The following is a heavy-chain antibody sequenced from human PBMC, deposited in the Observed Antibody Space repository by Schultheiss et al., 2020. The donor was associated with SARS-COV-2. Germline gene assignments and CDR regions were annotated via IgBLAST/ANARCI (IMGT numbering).Heavy chain of an antibody. CDR2: ISDSDGKT. Sequence: GGSLRLSCAASGFTFSSYAMSWVRQAPGKGLEWVSTISDSDGKTSYADSVRGRFTVSRDNSKHTLYLQLNSLRAEDTAVYYCAREKEATGTVYYHGMDVWGQGTTVTVSS. D-gene: IGHD6-13*01. V-gene: IGHV3-23*01. J-gene: IGHJ6*02. CDR1: GFTFSSYA. CDR3: AREKEATGTVYYHGMDV.